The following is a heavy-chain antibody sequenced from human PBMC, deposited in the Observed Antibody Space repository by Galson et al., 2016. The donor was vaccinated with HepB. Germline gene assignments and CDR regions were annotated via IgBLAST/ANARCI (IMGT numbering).Heavy chain of an antibody. CDR3: ARQWRRGSYSPYAFDI. Sequence: SETLSLTCTVSGDSITSSTYFWGWIRQPPGKGPEWIASMYYSGSTYYNPSLKGRVTVSVTTSKSQFSLKMTPVTAADTAVYYCARQWRRGSYSPYAFDIWGQGTMVTVSS. CDR1: GDSITSSTYF. V-gene: IGHV4-39*01. D-gene: IGHD1-26*01. J-gene: IGHJ3*02. CDR2: MYYSGST.